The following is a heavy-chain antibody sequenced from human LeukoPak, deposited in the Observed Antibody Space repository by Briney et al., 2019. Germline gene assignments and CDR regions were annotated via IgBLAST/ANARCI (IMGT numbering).Heavy chain of an antibody. CDR2: ISSISTYI. CDR1: GFTFSTSS. CDR3: ARVGTTSPDY. J-gene: IGHJ4*02. Sequence: PGGSLRLSCAASGFTFSTSSMNWVRQAPGKGLEWVSSISSISTYIYYADSVKGRFTISRDNAKNSLYLQMNSLRVEDTAVYYCARVGTTSPDYWGQGTLVTVSS. V-gene: IGHV3-21*01. D-gene: IGHD2-2*01.